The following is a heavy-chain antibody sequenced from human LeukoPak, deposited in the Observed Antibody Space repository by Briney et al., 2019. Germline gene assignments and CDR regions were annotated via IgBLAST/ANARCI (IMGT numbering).Heavy chain of an antibody. CDR1: GYSISRGYY. V-gene: IGHV4-38-2*02. J-gene: IGHJ4*02. CDR3: ANSPTGLTGTTGAN. Sequence: PSETLSLTCTVSGYSISRGYYWAWIRPPPGKGREWMGSIYHSGSTYYNPSLKSRVTISVDTSKNQFSLKLSSVTAADTAVYYCANSPTGLTGTTGANWGQGTLVTVSS. CDR2: IYHSGST. D-gene: IGHD1-7*01.